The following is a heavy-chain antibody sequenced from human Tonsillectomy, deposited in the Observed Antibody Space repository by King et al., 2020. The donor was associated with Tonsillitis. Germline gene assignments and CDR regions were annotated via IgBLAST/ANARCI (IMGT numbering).Heavy chain of an antibody. CDR2: IYYSGST. D-gene: IGHD4-17*01. V-gene: IGHV4-39*01. CDR3: ARHEGYGDHYYFDY. J-gene: IGHJ4*02. Sequence: VQLQESGPGLVKPSETLSLTCTVSGGSISSSSYYWGWIRQPPGKGLEWIGSIYYSGSTYHNPSLKSRVTISVDTSKNQFSLKLSSVTAADTAVYYCARHEGYGDHYYFDYRGQGTLVTVSS. CDR1: GGSISSSSYY.